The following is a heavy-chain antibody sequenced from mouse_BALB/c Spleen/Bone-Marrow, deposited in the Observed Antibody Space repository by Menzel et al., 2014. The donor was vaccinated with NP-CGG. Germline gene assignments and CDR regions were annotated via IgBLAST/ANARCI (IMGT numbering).Heavy chain of an antibody. CDR2: ISNGGGT. CDR1: GYSITSDYA. CDR3: ARYRYDAGYFDY. D-gene: IGHD2-14*01. Sequence: ESGPGLVKPSQSLSLTCTVTGYSITSDYAWNWIRQFPGNKLEWMGYISNGGGTSYTPSLKSRISITRDTSKNQFFLQLNSVTTEDTATYYCARYRYDAGYFDYWGQGTPLTVSS. J-gene: IGHJ2*01. V-gene: IGHV3-2*02.